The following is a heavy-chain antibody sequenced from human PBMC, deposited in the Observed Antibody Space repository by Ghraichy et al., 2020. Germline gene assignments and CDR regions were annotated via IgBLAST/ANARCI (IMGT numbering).Heavy chain of an antibody. CDR2: FDPEDGET. CDR3: ATSMPEGGNDAFDI. D-gene: IGHD4-23*01. V-gene: IGHV1-24*01. Sequence: ASVKVSCKVSGYTLTELSMHWVRQAPGKGLEWMGGFDPEDGETIYAQKFQGRVTMTEDTSTDTAYMELSSLRSEDTAVYYCATSMPEGGNDAFDIWGQGTMVTVSS. J-gene: IGHJ3*02. CDR1: GYTLTELS.